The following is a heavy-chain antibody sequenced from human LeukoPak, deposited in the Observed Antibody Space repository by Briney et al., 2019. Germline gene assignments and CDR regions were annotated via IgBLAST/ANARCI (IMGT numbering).Heavy chain of an antibody. CDR2: INHSGST. Sequence: SETLSLTCAVYGGSFSGYYWSWIRQPPGKGLEWIGEINHSGSTNYNPSLKSRVTISVDTSKDQFSLKLSSVTAADTAVYYCARWKTFGNAFDIWGQGTMVSVSS. D-gene: IGHD1-1*01. CDR1: GGSFSGYY. CDR3: ARWKTFGNAFDI. J-gene: IGHJ3*02. V-gene: IGHV4-34*01.